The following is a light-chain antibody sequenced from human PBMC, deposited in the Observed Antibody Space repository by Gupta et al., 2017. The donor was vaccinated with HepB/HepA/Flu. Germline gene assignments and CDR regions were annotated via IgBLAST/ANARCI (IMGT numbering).Light chain of an antibody. CDR1: QGISNY. V-gene: IGKV1-27*01. J-gene: IGKJ1*01. Sequence: DIQMTQSPSSLSASVGDKVTITCRASQGISNYLAWHQQKPGKVPNLLIYAASTLQSGVPSRFSGSGSGTDFTLTISSLQPEDVATYYCQTYNSAHPERTFGQGTKVEIK. CDR2: AAS. CDR3: QTYNSAHPERT.